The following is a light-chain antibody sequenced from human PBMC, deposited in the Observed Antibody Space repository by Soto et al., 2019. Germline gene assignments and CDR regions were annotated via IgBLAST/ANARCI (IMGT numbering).Light chain of an antibody. CDR3: LEDYYYPRT. V-gene: IGKV1-6*01. Sequence: AIQMTPAPSALYASVGDRVTSTCRASQGSSDELGWYQQKAGKAPNLLSSAASRLQSEAPSRFSGRGSGTDFTLTISSLQPDDLATYYCLEDYYYPRTFGQGTKVELK. CDR2: AAS. CDR1: QGSSDE. J-gene: IGKJ1*01.